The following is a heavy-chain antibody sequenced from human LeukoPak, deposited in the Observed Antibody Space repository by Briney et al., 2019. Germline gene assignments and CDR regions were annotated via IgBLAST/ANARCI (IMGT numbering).Heavy chain of an antibody. Sequence: GRSLRLSCAASGFTFSSYAMHWVRQAPGEGLEWVAVISYDGSNKYYADSVKGRFTISRDNSKNTLYLQMNSLRAEDTAVYYCARDQRIWSGGYYGMDVWGQGTTVTVSS. CDR3: ARDQRIWSGGYYGMDV. CDR1: GFTFSSYA. CDR2: ISYDGSNK. V-gene: IGHV3-30-3*01. D-gene: IGHD3-3*01. J-gene: IGHJ6*02.